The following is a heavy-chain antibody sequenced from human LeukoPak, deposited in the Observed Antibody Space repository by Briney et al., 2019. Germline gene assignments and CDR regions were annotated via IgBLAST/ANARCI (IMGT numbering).Heavy chain of an antibody. CDR2: INAGNGNT. D-gene: IGHD5-12*01. CDR3: ARSPPVATTGDFDY. Sequence: GASVKVSCKASGYTFTGYYMHWVRQAPGQRLEWMGWINAGNGNTKYSQKFQGRVTITRDTSASTAYMELSSLRSEDTAVYYCARSPPVATTGDFDYWGQGTLVTVSS. V-gene: IGHV1-3*01. J-gene: IGHJ4*02. CDR1: GYTFTGYY.